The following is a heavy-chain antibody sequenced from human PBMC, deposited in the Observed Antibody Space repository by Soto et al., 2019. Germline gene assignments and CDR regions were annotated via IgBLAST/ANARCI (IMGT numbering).Heavy chain of an antibody. CDR2: IYYSGST. CDR1: GGSISSYY. V-gene: IGHV4-59*01. CDR3: ARDFSFDY. Sequence: QVQLQESGPGLVKPSETLSLTCTVSGGSISSYYRSWIRQPPGKGLEWIGYIYYSGSTNYNPSLKSRVTISVDTSKNQFSLKLSSVTAADTAVYYCARDFSFDYWGQGTLVTVSS. J-gene: IGHJ4*02.